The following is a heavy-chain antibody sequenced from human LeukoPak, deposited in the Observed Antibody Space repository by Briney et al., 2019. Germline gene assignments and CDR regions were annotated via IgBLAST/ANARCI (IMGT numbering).Heavy chain of an antibody. CDR3: ARQGYYYDSSGYRWFDP. J-gene: IGHJ5*02. Sequence: PSETLSLTCTVSGDSISSYYWGWIRQPPGKGLEWIGSIYYSGSTYYNPSLKSRVTISVDTSKNQFSLKLSSLTAADTAVYYCARQGYYYDSSGYRWFDPWGQGTLVTVSS. CDR2: IYYSGST. V-gene: IGHV4-39*01. CDR1: GDSISSYY. D-gene: IGHD3-22*01.